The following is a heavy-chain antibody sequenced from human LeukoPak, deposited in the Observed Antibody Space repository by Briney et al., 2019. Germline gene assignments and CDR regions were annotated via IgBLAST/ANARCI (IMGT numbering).Heavy chain of an antibody. V-gene: IGHV3-21*01. D-gene: IGHD2-2*01. J-gene: IGHJ6*02. CDR3: AGHMQTVLDYYYGMDV. Sequence: GGSLRLSCAASGFTFSSYSMDWVRQAPGKGLEWVSSISKTSSHIYYADSVKGRFTISRDNAKNSMYLQMNSLRVEDTAVYYCAGHMQTVLDYYYGMDVWGQGTTVTVSS. CDR2: ISKTSSHI. CDR1: GFTFSSYS.